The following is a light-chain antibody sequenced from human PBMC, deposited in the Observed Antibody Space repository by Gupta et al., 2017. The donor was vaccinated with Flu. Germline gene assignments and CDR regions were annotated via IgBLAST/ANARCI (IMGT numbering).Light chain of an antibody. CDR1: SSDVGGHNF. V-gene: IGLV2-8*01. CDR3: SSYATSNNLI. CDR2: EFS. Sequence: QSALTQPPYASGSRGQSITISWTGASSDVGGHNFVSCYQQHPGKAPKLIIFEFSERPSGVPDRFSGSKSGNSASLTVSGLQADDEAYYYCSSYATSNNLIFGGGTKLTVL. J-gene: IGLJ2*01.